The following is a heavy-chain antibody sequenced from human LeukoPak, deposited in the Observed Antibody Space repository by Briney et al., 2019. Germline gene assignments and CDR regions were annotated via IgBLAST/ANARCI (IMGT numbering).Heavy chain of an antibody. CDR3: ARDFSSSSTVYYYYMDV. V-gene: IGHV5-51*01. J-gene: IGHJ6*03. D-gene: IGHD6-6*01. CDR1: GYSFTSYW. CDR2: IYPGDSDT. Sequence: GESLKISCKGSGYSFTSYWIGWVRQMPGKGLEWMGIIYPGDSDTRYSPSFQGQVTISADKSISTAYLQWSSLKASDTAIYYCARDFSSSSTVYYYYMDVWGKGTTVTVSS.